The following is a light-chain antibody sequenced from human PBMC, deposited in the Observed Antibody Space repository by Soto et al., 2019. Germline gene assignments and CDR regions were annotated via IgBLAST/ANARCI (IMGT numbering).Light chain of an antibody. CDR2: DAS. Sequence: EIVLTQSPATLSLSPVERATLSCRASQSVSNYLAWYQQRPGQAPRLLIYDASNRATGIPARFSGSGSGTDFTLTISSLEPEDFAVYYCQQRSNWPRFTFGQGTKVDIK. CDR3: QQRSNWPRFT. CDR1: QSVSNY. J-gene: IGKJ2*01. V-gene: IGKV3-11*01.